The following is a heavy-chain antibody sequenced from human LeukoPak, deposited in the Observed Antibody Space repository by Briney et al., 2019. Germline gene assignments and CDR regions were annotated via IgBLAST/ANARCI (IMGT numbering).Heavy chain of an antibody. V-gene: IGHV1-46*01. J-gene: IGHJ4*02. CDR1: GYTFTSYY. CDR3: AALGGSYYQAYYFDY. CDR2: INPSGGST. D-gene: IGHD1-26*01. Sequence: ASVKVSCKASGYTFTSYYMHWVRQAPGQGLEWMGIINPSGGSTSYAQKFQGRVTMTRDTSTSTVYMELSSLRSEDTAVYYCAALGGSYYQAYYFDYWGQGTLVTVSP.